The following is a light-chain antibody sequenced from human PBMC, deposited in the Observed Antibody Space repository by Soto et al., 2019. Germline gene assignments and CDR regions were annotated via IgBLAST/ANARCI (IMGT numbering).Light chain of an antibody. CDR2: GAS. J-gene: IGKJ1*01. V-gene: IGKV3-15*01. CDR3: QQYNNWPPST. CDR1: QSVSSN. Sequence: EIVMTQSPATLSVSPGERATLSCSASQSVSSNLAWFPQKPGQAPRLLHYGASTRATGIPDRFSGSGSGKEFTLTISSLPAEYFAVYYCQQYNNWPPSTFGQGTKVEIK.